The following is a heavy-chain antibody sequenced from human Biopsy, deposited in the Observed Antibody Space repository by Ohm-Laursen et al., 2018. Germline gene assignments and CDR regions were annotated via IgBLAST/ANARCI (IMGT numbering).Heavy chain of an antibody. CDR2: ISAYNGNR. D-gene: IGHD3-22*01. Sequence: SVKVSCKASGYTFPSYGISWVRQAPGQGLEWMGWISAYNGNRNYAQKFQGRVTMTTDTSTSTAYMELRSLRSDDTAVYFCAREEDNSGYDYYGMDVWGRGTTVTVSS. CDR1: GYTFPSYG. CDR3: AREEDNSGYDYYGMDV. J-gene: IGHJ6*02. V-gene: IGHV1-18*01.